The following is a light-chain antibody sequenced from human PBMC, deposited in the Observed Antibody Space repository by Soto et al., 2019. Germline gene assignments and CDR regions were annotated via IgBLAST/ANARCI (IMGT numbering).Light chain of an antibody. Sequence: DIQMTQSPSSVSASVGDRVTITCRASQAIGVWLAWYQQKPGKAPDLLIYAASHLHSGVPSRFSGSGSGTDFTLPISSLQPEDFATYFCQQANSLPFTFGPGTKVAIK. CDR2: AAS. CDR3: QQANSLPFT. CDR1: QAIGVW. V-gene: IGKV1-12*01. J-gene: IGKJ3*01.